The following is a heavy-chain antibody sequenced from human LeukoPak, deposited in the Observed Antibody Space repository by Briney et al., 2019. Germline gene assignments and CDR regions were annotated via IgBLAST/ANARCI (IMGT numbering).Heavy chain of an antibody. CDR3: ARRMPGDYYDSSGYTDDAFHI. CDR2: INHSGSS. D-gene: IGHD3-22*01. Sequence: KASETLSLTYAVYGGSFSGYYWSWIRQPPGKGLEWIGEINHSGSSNYNPSLKSRVTISVDTSKNQFSLKLSSVTAADTAVYYCARRMPGDYYDSSGYTDDAFHIWGQGTMVTVSS. CDR1: GGSFSGYY. J-gene: IGHJ3*02. V-gene: IGHV4-34*01.